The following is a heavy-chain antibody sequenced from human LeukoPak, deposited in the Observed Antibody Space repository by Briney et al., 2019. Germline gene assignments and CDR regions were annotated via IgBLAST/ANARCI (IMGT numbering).Heavy chain of an antibody. D-gene: IGHD6-6*01. V-gene: IGHV3-7*01. CDR1: GFTFSSYW. J-gene: IGHJ4*02. CDR2: IKQDGSEK. CDR3: ARDRRYSSSFYFDY. Sequence: PGGSLRLSCAASGFTFSSYWMTWVRQAPGKGLEGVANIKQDGSEKYYVDSVKGRFTISRDNAKNSLYLQMNSLRAGDTAVYYCARDRRYSSSFYFDYWGQGTLVTVSS.